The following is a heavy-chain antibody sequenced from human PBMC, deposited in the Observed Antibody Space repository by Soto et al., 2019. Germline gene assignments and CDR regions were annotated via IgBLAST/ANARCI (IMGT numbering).Heavy chain of an antibody. CDR3: AKGGRQWLVTSDFNY. Sequence: VQLVESGGGVVQPGRSLRLSCAASGFTFSDYAMHWVRQAPGKGLEWVAVVSHDGRNTHYADSVKGRFTIPRDSSXDTVALEMTSLRAEDTAVYYCAKGGRQWLVTSDFNYWGQGALVTVSS. CDR2: VSHDGRNT. D-gene: IGHD6-19*01. J-gene: IGHJ4*02. CDR1: GFTFSDYA. V-gene: IGHV3-30*18.